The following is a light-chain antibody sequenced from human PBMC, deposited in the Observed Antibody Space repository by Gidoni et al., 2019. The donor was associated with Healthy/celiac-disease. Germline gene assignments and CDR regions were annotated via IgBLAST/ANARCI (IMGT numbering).Light chain of an antibody. CDR1: ALPKQY. J-gene: IGLJ2*01. Sequence: SYELTQPPSVSVSPGQTARLTCSGDALPKQYAYWYQQKPGQAPVLVIYKDSERPSGIPDRFAGSRSGTTVTLSISGVQAEDEDDYYCQSADSRGTYVVFGGGTKLTGL. CDR2: KDS. CDR3: QSADSRGTYVV. V-gene: IGLV3-25*03.